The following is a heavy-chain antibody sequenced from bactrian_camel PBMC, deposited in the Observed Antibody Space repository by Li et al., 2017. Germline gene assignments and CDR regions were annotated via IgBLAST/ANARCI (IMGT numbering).Heavy chain of an antibody. Sequence: HVQLVESGGGSVQAGESLTLSCAVTGYLYNSYCMGWFRQVPGKEREGVASILTHDGTTSYADNSLKDRLTISLHNAKNLLFLRMDSLKPEDTAMYYCAAVSGSSGNCQSPEAVTDFGYWGQGTQVTVS. J-gene: IGHJ6*01. V-gene: IGHV3S1*01. CDR2: ILTHDGTT. CDR1: GYLYNSYC. CDR3: AAVSGSSGNCQSPEAVTDFGY. D-gene: IGHD2*01.